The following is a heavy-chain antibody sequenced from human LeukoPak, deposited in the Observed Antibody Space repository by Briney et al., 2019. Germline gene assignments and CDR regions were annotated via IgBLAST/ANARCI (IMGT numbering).Heavy chain of an antibody. D-gene: IGHD1-14*01. CDR3: ARERPELDY. J-gene: IGHJ4*02. Sequence: SETLSLTCTVSGGSLGSYYWSWIRQPPGKGLEWIGYIYYSGSTNYNPSLKSRVTISVDTSKNQFSLKLSSVTAADTAVYYCARERPELDYWGQGTLVTVSS. CDR2: IYYSGST. V-gene: IGHV4-59*01. CDR1: GGSLGSYY.